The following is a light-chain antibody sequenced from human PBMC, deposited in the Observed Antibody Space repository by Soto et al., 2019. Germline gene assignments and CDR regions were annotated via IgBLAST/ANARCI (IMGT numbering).Light chain of an antibody. J-gene: IGLJ1*01. CDR1: NSDVGGYNF. Sequence: QSVLTQPRSVSGSPGQSVTISCAGTNSDVGGYNFVSWYQQHPGTAPKLMIYDVTKRPSGVPDRFSGSKSGNTASLTISGLQAEDEADYYCYSYVDIYTYVFGTGTKVTVL. CDR2: DVT. V-gene: IGLV2-11*01. CDR3: YSYVDIYTYV.